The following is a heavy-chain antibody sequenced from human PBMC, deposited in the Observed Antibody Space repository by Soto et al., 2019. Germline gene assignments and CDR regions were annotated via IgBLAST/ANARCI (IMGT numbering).Heavy chain of an antibody. J-gene: IGHJ6*02. V-gene: IGHV5-10-1*01. CDR3: ARLSRASFALDV. Sequence: PRESLKISCKGSGYNFITDWISWVRQMPGKGLEWMGRIDLTDSYTKYSPSFEGHVTISADKSISTAYLQWSSLKASDSAVYYCARLSRASFALDVWGQGTTVTVSS. D-gene: IGHD3-16*01. CDR2: IDLTDSYT. CDR1: GYNFITDW.